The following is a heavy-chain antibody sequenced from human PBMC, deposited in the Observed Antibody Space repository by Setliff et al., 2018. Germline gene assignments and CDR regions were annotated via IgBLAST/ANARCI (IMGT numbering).Heavy chain of an antibody. J-gene: IGHJ4*02. CDR3: VKDYDWTFDS. Sequence: LRLSCVASGFAFSDEPMNWVRQAPGKGLEWISHIRGRGDNIRYADSVMGRFTISRDNVKKSLYLEMSSLRAEDTAMYYCVKDYDWTFDSWGQGVLVTVSS. CDR1: GFAFSDEP. V-gene: IGHV3-48*01. CDR2: IRGRGDNI. D-gene: IGHD3-16*01.